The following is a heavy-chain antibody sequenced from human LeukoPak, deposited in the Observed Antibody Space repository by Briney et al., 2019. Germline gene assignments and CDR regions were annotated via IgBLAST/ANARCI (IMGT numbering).Heavy chain of an antibody. Sequence: AGGSLRLSCAASGLTFNNFEMNWVRQAPGKGLEWVSHISSGGTTIYYADSVKGRFAISRDNVNNLLSLQMSSLRAEDTAVYYCAREELRYSSGSSHSYFDYWGQGTLVTVSS. V-gene: IGHV3-48*03. J-gene: IGHJ4*02. CDR2: ISSGGTTI. CDR3: AREELRYSSGSSHSYFDY. D-gene: IGHD6-19*01. CDR1: GLTFNNFE.